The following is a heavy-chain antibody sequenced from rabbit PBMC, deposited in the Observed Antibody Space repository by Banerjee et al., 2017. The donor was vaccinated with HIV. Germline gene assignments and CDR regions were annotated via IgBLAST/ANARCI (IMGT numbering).Heavy chain of an antibody. CDR3: ARRYVNNGGHFDL. V-gene: IGHV1S40*01. CDR2: ISSGGTT. CDR1: GFSFSSTYY. D-gene: IGHD2-1*01. J-gene: IGHJ4*01. Sequence: QSLEESGGDLVKPGASLTLTCTASGFSFSSTYYMCWVRQAPGEGLEWIGTISSGGTTYYANWVKGRFTIPKTSSTTVTLQMTSLTAADTATYFCARRYVNNGGHFDLWGQGTLVTVS.